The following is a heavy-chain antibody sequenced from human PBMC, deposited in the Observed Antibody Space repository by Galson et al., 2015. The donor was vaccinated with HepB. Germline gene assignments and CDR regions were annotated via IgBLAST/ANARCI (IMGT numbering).Heavy chain of an antibody. CDR3: VKGTDIVVVLSAKDAFDI. V-gene: IGHV3-64D*06. CDR1: GFTFSTYA. J-gene: IGHJ3*02. CDR2: INSNGDGT. D-gene: IGHD2-2*01. Sequence: SLRLSCAASGFTFSTYAFHWVRQAPGKGLEYVSGINSNGDGTYYADSVKGRFAISRDNSKNTLFLEMSSLRTDDTAVYYCVKGTDIVVVLSAKDAFDIWGRGTLVAVSS.